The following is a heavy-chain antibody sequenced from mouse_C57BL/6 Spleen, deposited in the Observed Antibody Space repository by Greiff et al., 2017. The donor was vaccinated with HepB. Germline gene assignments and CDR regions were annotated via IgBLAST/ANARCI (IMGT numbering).Heavy chain of an antibody. CDR2: INPSSGYT. CDR3: ARDVYDGYSHLDY. J-gene: IGHJ2*01. V-gene: IGHV1-4*01. Sequence: VQLQQSGAELARPGASVKMSCKASGYTFTSYTMHWVKQRPGQGLEWIGYINPSSGYTKYNQKFKDKATLTADKSSSTAYMQLSSLTSEDSAVYYCARDVYDGYSHLDYWGQGTTLTVSS. D-gene: IGHD2-3*01. CDR1: GYTFTSYT.